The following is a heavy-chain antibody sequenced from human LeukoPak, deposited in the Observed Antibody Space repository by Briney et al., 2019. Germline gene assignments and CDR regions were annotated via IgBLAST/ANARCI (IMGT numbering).Heavy chain of an antibody. D-gene: IGHD1-26*01. J-gene: IGHJ4*02. Sequence: SVKVSCKVSGYTLTELSMHWVRQAPGKGLEWMGGFDPEDGETIYAQKFQGRVTMTEDTSTDTAYMELSSLRSEDTAVYYCATVGYGEGATCYWGQGTLVTVSS. V-gene: IGHV1-24*01. CDR2: FDPEDGET. CDR3: ATVGYGEGATCY. CDR1: GYTLTELS.